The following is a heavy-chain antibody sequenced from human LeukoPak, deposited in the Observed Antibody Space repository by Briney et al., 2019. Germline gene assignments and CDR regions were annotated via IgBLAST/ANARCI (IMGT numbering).Heavy chain of an antibody. D-gene: IGHD3-16*01. J-gene: IGHJ4*02. CDR3: AKNWEDYDYVCGSYASDY. CDR1: GFTFSSYA. V-gene: IGHV3-23*01. CDR2: MSGSGGST. Sequence: GESLRLSCAASGFTFSSYAMSWVRQAPGKGLEWVSAMSGSGGSTYYADSVKARFTISRDNSKNTLYLQMNRLRAEDTAVYYGAKNWEDYDYVCGSYASDYWGQGTLVTVSS.